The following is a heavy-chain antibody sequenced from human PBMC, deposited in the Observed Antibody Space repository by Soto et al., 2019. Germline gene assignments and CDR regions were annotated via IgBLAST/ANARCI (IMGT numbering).Heavy chain of an antibody. CDR2: ISYDGSNK. Sequence: QVQLVESGGGVVQPGRSLRLSCAASGFTFSSYGMHWVRQAPGKGLEWVAVISYDGSNKYYADSVKGRFTISRDNSKNTLYLQMNSLRAEDTAVYYCAKDRRGLRLYDTLDYWGQGTLVTVSS. J-gene: IGHJ4*02. D-gene: IGHD2-8*01. CDR1: GFTFSSYG. V-gene: IGHV3-30*18. CDR3: AKDRRGLRLYDTLDY.